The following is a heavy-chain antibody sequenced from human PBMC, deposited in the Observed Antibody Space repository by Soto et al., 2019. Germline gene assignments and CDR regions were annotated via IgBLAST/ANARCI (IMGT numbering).Heavy chain of an antibody. Sequence: GGSLRLSCAASGFTVSSNYMSWVRQAPGKGLEWVSVIYSGGSTYYADSVKGRFTISRDNSKNTLYLQMNSLRAEDTAVYYCISSRTDYYFDYWGQGTLVTVSS. J-gene: IGHJ4*02. D-gene: IGHD2-2*01. V-gene: IGHV3-66*01. CDR2: IYSGGST. CDR1: GFTVSSNY. CDR3: ISSRTDYYFDY.